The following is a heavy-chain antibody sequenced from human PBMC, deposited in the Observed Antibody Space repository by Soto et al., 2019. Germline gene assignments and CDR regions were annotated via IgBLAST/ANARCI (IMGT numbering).Heavy chain of an antibody. Sequence: GGSLRLSCAASGFTFSSYDMHWVRQATGKGLEWVSAIGTAGDTYYPGSVKGRFTISRENAKNSLYLQMNSLRAEDTAVYYCARSSGGYNPASGDFQHWGQGTLVTVSS. CDR2: IGTAGDT. D-gene: IGHD1-26*01. J-gene: IGHJ1*01. CDR1: GFTFSSYD. CDR3: ARSSGGYNPASGDFQH. V-gene: IGHV3-13*01.